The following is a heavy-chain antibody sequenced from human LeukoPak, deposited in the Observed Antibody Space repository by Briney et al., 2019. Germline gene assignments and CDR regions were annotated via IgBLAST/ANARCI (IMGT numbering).Heavy chain of an antibody. CDR3: ARTWGNFRSYYLDK. CDR2: IYYTGST. D-gene: IGHD3-16*02. Sequence: PSETLSLTCTVSGGSITTYYWSWIRQPPGKGLEYIWYIYYTGSTNYNPSLKSRVTISVDTSKNQFSLKLSSVTAADTAVYYCARTWGNFRSYYLDKWGQGTLVTVSS. CDR1: GGSITTYY. V-gene: IGHV4-59*01. J-gene: IGHJ4*02.